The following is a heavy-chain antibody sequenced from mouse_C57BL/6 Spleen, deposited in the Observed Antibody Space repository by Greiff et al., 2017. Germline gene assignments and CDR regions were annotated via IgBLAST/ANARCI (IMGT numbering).Heavy chain of an antibody. V-gene: IGHV1-54*01. Sequence: QVQLQQPGAELVRPGTSVKVSCKSSGYAFTNYLIEWVKQRPGQGLEWIGVINPGSGGTNYNEKFKGKATLTADKSSSTSYMQLSSLTSEDSAVYFCAREGYYGGFADWGQGTLVTVSA. CDR3: AREGYYGGFAD. CDR1: GYAFTNYL. CDR2: INPGSGGT. D-gene: IGHD1-1*01. J-gene: IGHJ3*01.